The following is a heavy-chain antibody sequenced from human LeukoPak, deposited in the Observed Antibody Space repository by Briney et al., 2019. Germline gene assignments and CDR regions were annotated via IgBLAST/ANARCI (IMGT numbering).Heavy chain of an antibody. D-gene: IGHD1-26*01. V-gene: IGHV1-2*02. CDR2: INLNSGGT. Sequence: GASVKVSRKASGYTFTGYYMHWVRQAPGQGLEWMGWINLNSGGTNYAQKFQGRVTMTRDTSISTAYMELSRLRSDDTAVYYCARTRYSGSYSHYYYYMDVWGKGTTVTVSS. CDR1: GYTFTGYY. J-gene: IGHJ6*03. CDR3: ARTRYSGSYSHYYYYMDV.